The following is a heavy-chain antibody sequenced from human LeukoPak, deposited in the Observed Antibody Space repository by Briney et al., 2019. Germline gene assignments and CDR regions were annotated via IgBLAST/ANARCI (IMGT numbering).Heavy chain of an antibody. D-gene: IGHD2-21*02. CDR3: SSRRDHWYFDL. V-gene: IGHV4-39*01. J-gene: IGHJ2*01. CDR1: GGSISSRNLCY. CDR2: LTYNGDT. Sequence: SETLSLTCTVSGGSISSRNLCYWGWIRQPPGKGLEWIGTLTYNGDTHYNPSLKSRVTISIDTSKTQFFLNLNSVTAADTAVYYCSSRRDHWYFDLWGRGTPVTVSS.